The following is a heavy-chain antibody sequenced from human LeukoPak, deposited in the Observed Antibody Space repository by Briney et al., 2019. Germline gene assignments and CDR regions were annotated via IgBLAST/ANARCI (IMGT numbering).Heavy chain of an antibody. Sequence: GASVKVSCKASGGTFSSYAISWVRQAPGQGLEWMGGIIPIFGTANYAQKFQGRVTITADKSTSTAYMELSSLRSEDTAVYYCARGLDSLYCTNGVCQNYYYYSMDVWGKGTTVTVSS. D-gene: IGHD2-8*01. CDR3: ARGLDSLYCTNGVCQNYYYYSMDV. CDR2: IIPIFGTA. J-gene: IGHJ6*03. V-gene: IGHV1-69*06. CDR1: GGTFSSYA.